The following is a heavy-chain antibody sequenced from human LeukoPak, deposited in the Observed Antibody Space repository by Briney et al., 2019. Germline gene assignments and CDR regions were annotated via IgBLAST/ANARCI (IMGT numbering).Heavy chain of an antibody. CDR2: IKQDGSQK. J-gene: IGHJ4*02. Sequence: GGSLRLSCAASGFIFSSYWTSWVRQAPGKGLEWVANIKQDGSQKYYVDSVKGRFTISRDNAKNSLYLQMNSLRAEDTAVYYCARAYFDFWGQGTLVTVSS. V-gene: IGHV3-7*01. CDR3: ARAYFDF. CDR1: GFIFSSYW.